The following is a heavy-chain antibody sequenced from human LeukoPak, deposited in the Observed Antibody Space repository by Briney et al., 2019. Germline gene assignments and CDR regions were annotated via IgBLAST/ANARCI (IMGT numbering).Heavy chain of an antibody. D-gene: IGHD3-3*01. V-gene: IGHV4-39*07. Sequence: TSETLSLTCTVSGGSISSSSSYYWGWIRQPPGKGLERIGSIFYSGSTYYNPSLKSRVTTSVDTSKNQFSLKLRSVTAADTAVYYCARVYDFWSGYLDYWGQGTLVTVSS. CDR3: ARVYDFWSGYLDY. J-gene: IGHJ4*02. CDR1: GGSISSSSSYY. CDR2: IFYSGST.